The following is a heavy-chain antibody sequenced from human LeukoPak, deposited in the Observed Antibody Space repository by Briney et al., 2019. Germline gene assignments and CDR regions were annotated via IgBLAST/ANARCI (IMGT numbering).Heavy chain of an antibody. Sequence: GGSLRLSCAASGFTFSDYYMSWIRQAPGKGLEWVSYISSSGSTIYYADSVKGRFTISRDNAKNSLYLQMNSLRAEDTAEYYCAKSSGPGYNFDRRGYFYFDYWGQGTLVTVSS. CDR3: AKSSGPGYNFDRRGYFYFDY. D-gene: IGHD3-22*01. CDR1: GFTFSDYY. J-gene: IGHJ4*02. V-gene: IGHV3-11*01. CDR2: ISSSGSTI.